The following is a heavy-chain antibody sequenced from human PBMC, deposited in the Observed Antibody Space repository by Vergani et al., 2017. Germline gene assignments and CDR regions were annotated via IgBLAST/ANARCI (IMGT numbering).Heavy chain of an antibody. V-gene: IGHV4-61*02. CDR2: IYTSGST. D-gene: IGHD3-22*01. CDR3: ARDPKNYYDSSGYYYPYYYGMDV. CDR1: GGSISSGSYY. J-gene: IGHJ6*02. Sequence: QVQLQESGPGLVKPSQTLALPCTVSGGSISSGSYYWSWIRQPAGKGLEWIGRIYTSGSTNYNPSLKSRVTISVDTSKNQFSLKLSSVTAADTAVYYCARDPKNYYDSSGYYYPYYYGMDVWGQXP.